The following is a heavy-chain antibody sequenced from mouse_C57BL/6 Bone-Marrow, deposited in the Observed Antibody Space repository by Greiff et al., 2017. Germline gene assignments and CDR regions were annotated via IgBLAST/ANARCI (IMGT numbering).Heavy chain of an antibody. D-gene: IGHD2-1*01. J-gene: IGHJ1*03. Sequence: VKLMESGAELARPGASVKLSCKASGYTFTSYGISWVKQRTGQGLEWIGETYPRSGNTYYNEKFKGKATLTADKSSSTAYMELRSLTSEDSAVXFCASGIYYGNSYWYFDVWGTGTTVTVSS. CDR1: GYTFTSYG. CDR2: TYPRSGNT. V-gene: IGHV1-81*01. CDR3: ASGIYYGNSYWYFDV.